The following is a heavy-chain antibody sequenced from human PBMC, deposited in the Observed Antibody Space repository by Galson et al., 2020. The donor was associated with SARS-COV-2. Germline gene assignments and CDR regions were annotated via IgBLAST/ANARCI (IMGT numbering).Heavy chain of an antibody. CDR2: ISYDGNNK. D-gene: IGHD2-15*01. V-gene: IGHV3-30*04. CDR1: RFIFSNYV. J-gene: IGHJ4*02. CDR3: GRALPDCGGGSCYSKPGDY. Sequence: SCAASRFIFSNYVMHWVRQAPGKGLEWVAVISYDGNNKYYADSVKGRFTIPRDNSKNTLYLQMNSLSAEDTAVYYCGRALPDCGGGSCYSKPGDYWGQGTLGTGSS.